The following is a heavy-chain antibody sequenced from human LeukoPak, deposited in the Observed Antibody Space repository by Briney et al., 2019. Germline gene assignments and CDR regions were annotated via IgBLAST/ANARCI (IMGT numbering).Heavy chain of an antibody. CDR1: GFTFSSYA. V-gene: IGHV3-23*01. CDR2: ISGSGGST. CDR3: AKGRRELLWFGELSFDP. Sequence: GGSLRLSCAASGFTFSSYAMSWVRQAPGKGPEWVSAISGSGGSTYYADSVKGRFTISRDNSKSTLYLQMNSLRAEDTAVYYCAKGRRELLWFGELSFDPWGQGTLVTVSS. D-gene: IGHD3-10*01. J-gene: IGHJ5*02.